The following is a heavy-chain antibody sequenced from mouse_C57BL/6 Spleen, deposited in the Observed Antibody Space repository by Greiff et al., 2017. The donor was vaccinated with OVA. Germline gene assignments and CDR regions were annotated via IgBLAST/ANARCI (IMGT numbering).Heavy chain of an antibody. CDR1: GFSLTSYG. V-gene: IGHV2-2*01. J-gene: IGHJ4*01. CDR2: IWRGGST. CDR3: ARNFQGYAMDY. Sequence: VQGVESGPGLVQPSQSLSITCTVSGFSLTSYGVHWVRQSPGKGLEWLGVIWRGGSTDYNAAFISRLSISKDNSKSQVFFKMNSLQADDTAIYYCARNFQGYAMDYWGQGTLGTVSS.